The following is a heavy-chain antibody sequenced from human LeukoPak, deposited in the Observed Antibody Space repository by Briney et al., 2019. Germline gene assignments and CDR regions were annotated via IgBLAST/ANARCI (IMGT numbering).Heavy chain of an antibody. Sequence: GGSLRLSCAASGFTFSSYAMHWVRQAPGTGLEWVAVISYDGSNKYYADSVKGRFTISRDNSKNTLYLQMNSLRAEDTAVYYCAREGSGSYSDYWGQGTLVTVSS. J-gene: IGHJ4*02. CDR2: ISYDGSNK. D-gene: IGHD1-26*01. V-gene: IGHV3-30-3*01. CDR1: GFTFSSYA. CDR3: AREGSGSYSDY.